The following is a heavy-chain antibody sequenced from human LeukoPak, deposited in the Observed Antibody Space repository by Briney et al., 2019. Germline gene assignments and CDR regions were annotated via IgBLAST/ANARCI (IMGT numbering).Heavy chain of an antibody. CDR2: IKPNTGGT. D-gene: IGHD5-12*01. CDR1: GYTFTGHY. Sequence: ASVKVSCKASGYTFTGHYIHWVRQAPGQGFEWMGWIKPNTGGTDYAQKFQDRIAISTYTSISTTYMELSSLRSDDTALYYCARDLATIDGIAWYYFENWGQGTLVTVS. V-gene: IGHV1-2*02. J-gene: IGHJ4*02. CDR3: ARDLATIDGIAWYYFEN.